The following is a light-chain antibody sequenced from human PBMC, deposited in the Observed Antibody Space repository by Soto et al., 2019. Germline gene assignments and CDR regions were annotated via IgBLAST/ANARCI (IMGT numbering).Light chain of an antibody. CDR3: SSYTSSREKV. Sequence: SALTQAASVSGAAVDAIIISCTGSSSDVGGYNYVSWYQQYPGKAPKLMIHDVSNRPSGVSDRFSGSKSGNTASLTISGLQAEAEADYYCSSYTSSREKVFGTGTKVTVL. J-gene: IGLJ1*01. CDR2: DVS. V-gene: IGLV2-14*01. CDR1: SSDVGGYNY.